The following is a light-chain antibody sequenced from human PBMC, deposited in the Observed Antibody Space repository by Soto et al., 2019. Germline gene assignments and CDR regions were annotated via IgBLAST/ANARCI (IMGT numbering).Light chain of an antibody. Sequence: EIVMTQSPATLSVSPGERTTLSCRASQSVSSNLAWYQQKPGQAPRLLIYGASTRATGITARFSGSGSGTEFTLTISSLQSEDLAVYDCQQYNNWPPWTFGQGTNVEIK. CDR2: GAS. CDR1: QSVSSN. V-gene: IGKV3-15*01. CDR3: QQYNNWPPWT. J-gene: IGKJ1*01.